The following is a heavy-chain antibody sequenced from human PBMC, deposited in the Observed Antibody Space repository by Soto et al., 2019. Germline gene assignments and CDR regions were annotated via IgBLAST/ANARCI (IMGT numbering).Heavy chain of an antibody. CDR3: ARDFGY. CDR1: GFTFNRYA. CDR2: ISVDGSSY. D-gene: IGHD3-10*01. V-gene: IGHV3-30*03. J-gene: IGHJ4*02. Sequence: QVELVESGGGVVQPGRSLRLSCAASGFTFNRYAMNWVRQSPVKGLEWAAAISVDGSSYNYADSVKGRFIISRDNPKATLYLRTSILRVENTAVYYGARDFGYWGPGPLVTVSS.